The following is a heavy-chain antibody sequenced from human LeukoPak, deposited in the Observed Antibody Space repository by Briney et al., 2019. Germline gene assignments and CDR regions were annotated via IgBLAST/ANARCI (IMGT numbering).Heavy chain of an antibody. J-gene: IGHJ4*02. CDR3: ARGLYSSSWFSFDY. Sequence: GASVKVSCKASGYTFTSYGISWVRQAPGQGLEWMGWISAYNGNTDYAQKLQGRVTMTTDTSTSTAYMELRSLRSDDTAVYYCARGLYSSSWFSFDYWGQGTLVTVSS. V-gene: IGHV1-18*01. CDR1: GYTFTSYG. D-gene: IGHD6-13*01. CDR2: ISAYNGNT.